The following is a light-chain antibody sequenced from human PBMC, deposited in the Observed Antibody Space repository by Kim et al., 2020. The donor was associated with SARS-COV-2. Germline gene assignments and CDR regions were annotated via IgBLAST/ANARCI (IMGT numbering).Light chain of an antibody. J-gene: IGLJ3*02. Sequence: VSQGQTARITCSGDALAKKYAYWYQQKPGQAPVLVIYKDSERPSGIPERFSGSSSGTTVTLTISGVQAEDEADYYCQAADSSGTWVFGGGTQLTVL. CDR2: KDS. CDR1: ALAKKY. V-gene: IGLV3-25*03. CDR3: QAADSSGTWV.